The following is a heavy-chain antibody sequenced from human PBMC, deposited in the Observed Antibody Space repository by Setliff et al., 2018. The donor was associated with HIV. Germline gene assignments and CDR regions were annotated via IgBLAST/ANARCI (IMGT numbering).Heavy chain of an antibody. CDR2: INHSGST. CDR1: GYSISSGCY. Sequence: LSETLSLTCAVSGYSISSGCYWGWIRQPPGKGLEWIWSINHSGSTYYNPSLKSRVTISVDTSKNQFSLKLSSVPAADTAVYYCARHVDYYNFWSGYHYWGQGTLVTVSS. J-gene: IGHJ4*02. CDR3: ARHVDYYNFWSGYHY. D-gene: IGHD3-3*01. V-gene: IGHV4-38-2*01.